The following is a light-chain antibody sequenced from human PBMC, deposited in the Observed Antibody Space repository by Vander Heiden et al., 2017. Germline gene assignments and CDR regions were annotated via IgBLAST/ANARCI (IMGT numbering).Light chain of an antibody. CDR1: SSNIGSNY. CDR3: AAWDDSLSAFYV. J-gene: IGLJ1*01. CDR2: RNK. V-gene: IGLV1-47*01. Sequence: QSVLTQPPSASGTPGQRVTISCSGSSSNIGSNYVYWYQQLPGTAPKLLIYRNKQRPSGVPDRFSGSKSGTSASLAISGLRSEDEADYYCAAWDDSLSAFYVFGTGTKVTVL.